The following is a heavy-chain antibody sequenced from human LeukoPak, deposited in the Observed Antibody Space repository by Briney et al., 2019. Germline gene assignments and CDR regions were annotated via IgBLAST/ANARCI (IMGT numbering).Heavy chain of an antibody. CDR3: ARQDLSYAYFDS. D-gene: IGHD3-16*01. Sequence: ASVKVSFKASRGTFSSYAISWVRQAPGQRLEWMGGIIPIFGTAKYAQKFPGRVTITADECTSTAYMELRRLRSEDTAVYYCARQDLSYAYFDSWGQGTLVTVSS. V-gene: IGHV1-69*13. CDR2: IIPIFGTA. J-gene: IGHJ4*02. CDR1: RGTFSSYA.